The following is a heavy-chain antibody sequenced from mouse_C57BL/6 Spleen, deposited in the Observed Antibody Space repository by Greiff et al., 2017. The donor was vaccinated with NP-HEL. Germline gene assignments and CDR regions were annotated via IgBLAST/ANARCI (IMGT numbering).Heavy chain of an antibody. J-gene: IGHJ1*03. V-gene: IGHV1-15*01. D-gene: IGHD1-1*01. Sequence: QVQLQQSGAELVRPGASVTLSCKASGYTFTDYEMHWVKQTPVHGLEWIGAIDPETGGTAYNQKFKGKAILTADKSSSTAYMELRSLTSEDSAVYYCTRGGITTDWYFDVWGTGTTVTVSS. CDR3: TRGGITTDWYFDV. CDR1: GYTFTDYE. CDR2: IDPETGGT.